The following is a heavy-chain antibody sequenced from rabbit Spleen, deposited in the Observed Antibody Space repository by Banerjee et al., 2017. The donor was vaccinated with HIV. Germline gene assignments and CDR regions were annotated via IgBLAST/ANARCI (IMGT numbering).Heavy chain of an antibody. CDR2: IDIGSSGFS. D-gene: IGHD8-1*01. V-gene: IGHV1S40*01. CDR1: GVSFSFNSY. Sequence: QSLEESGGGLVKPGASLTLTCTASGVSFSFNSYMCWVRQAPGKGLEWIACIDIGSSGFSYFASWAKGRFTISKTSSTTVTLQMTSLTAADTATYFCARDSGSSFSSYGMDLCGPGTLVTVS. CDR3: ARDSGSSFSSYGMDL. J-gene: IGHJ6*01.